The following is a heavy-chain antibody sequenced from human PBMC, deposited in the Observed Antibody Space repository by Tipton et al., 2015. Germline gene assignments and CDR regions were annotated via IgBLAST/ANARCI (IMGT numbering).Heavy chain of an antibody. D-gene: IGHD6-13*01. CDR3: ARLKDFRYGTQPGYFDY. J-gene: IGHJ4*02. V-gene: IGHV5-51*01. CDR1: GYTFTDYW. CDR2: IYSGDSDA. Sequence: VQLVQSGAEVHKPGESLRISCKGSGYTFTDYWLGWVRQMPGKGLEWMGIIYSGDSDAKYSPSFEGQVTISADKSISTAYLQWSSLKASDTAMYYCARLKDFRYGTQPGYFDYWGQGTLLVTVSS.